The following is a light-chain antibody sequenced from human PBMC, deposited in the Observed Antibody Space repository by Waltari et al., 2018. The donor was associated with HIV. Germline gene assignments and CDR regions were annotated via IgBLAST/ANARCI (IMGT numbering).Light chain of an antibody. V-gene: IGLV2-14*03. CDR1: DSAFSLYKF. CDR3: ASLTDDNTVM. CDR2: AVH. J-gene: IGLJ3*02. Sequence: AVTQPASVSGLPGQSTTISCTGDDSAFSLYKFVSWYQQHAGKPPRLILSAVHSRASGGSDRFSGSMSGNTASLTIAGLRAEDEGHYYCASLTDDNTVMFGGGTEVTVL.